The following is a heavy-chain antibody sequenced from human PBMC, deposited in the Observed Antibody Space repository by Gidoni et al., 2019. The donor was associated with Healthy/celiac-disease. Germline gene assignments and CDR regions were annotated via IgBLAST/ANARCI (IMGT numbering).Heavy chain of an antibody. CDR3: ASRNYYDSSGYFL. V-gene: IGHV3-11*01. CDR2: ISSSGSTI. Sequence: QVQLVESGGGLVQPGGSLRLSCAASGFTFGDYYMSWIRQAPGKGLEWVSYISSSGSTIYYADSVKGRFTISRNNAKNSLYLQMNSLRAEDTAVYYCASRNYYDSSGYFLWGQGTLVTVSS. CDR1: GFTFGDYY. J-gene: IGHJ4*02. D-gene: IGHD3-22*01.